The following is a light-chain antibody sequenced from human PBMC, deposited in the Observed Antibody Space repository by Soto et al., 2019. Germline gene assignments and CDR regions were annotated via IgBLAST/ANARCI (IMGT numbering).Light chain of an antibody. V-gene: IGKV3-11*01. Sequence: EIVLTQSPATLSLSPGERATLSCRASQSVSSYLAWYQQKPGQAPRLLIYDASNRATGIPARFSGSGSGTDFTLTISSLEPEDFAVYYCQHYGGSFIFGPGTKVDI. CDR1: QSVSSY. CDR2: DAS. CDR3: QHYGGSFI. J-gene: IGKJ3*01.